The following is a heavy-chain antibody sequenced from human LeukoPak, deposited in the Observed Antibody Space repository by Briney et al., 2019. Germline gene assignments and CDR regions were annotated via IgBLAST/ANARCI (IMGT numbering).Heavy chain of an antibody. D-gene: IGHD4-17*01. Sequence: SVKVSCKASGYTFTSYDINWVRQATGQGLEWMGRIIPIFGTANYAQKFQGRVTITTDESTSTAYMELSSLRSEDTAVYYCAMATVTTSPDYWGQGTLVTVSS. CDR2: IIPIFGTA. CDR1: GYTFTSYD. CDR3: AMATVTTSPDY. J-gene: IGHJ4*02. V-gene: IGHV1-69*05.